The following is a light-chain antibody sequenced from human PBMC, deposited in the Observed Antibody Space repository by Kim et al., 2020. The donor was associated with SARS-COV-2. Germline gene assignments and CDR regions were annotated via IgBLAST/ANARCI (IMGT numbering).Light chain of an antibody. CDR2: GAS. J-gene: IGKJ4*01. V-gene: IGKV3-20*01. CDR3: QQYGSLVT. CDR1: KSVTSSS. Sequence: EIVLTQSPGTLSLSPGERATLSCRASKSVTSSSLAWHQQKPGQAPRLLIYGASNRATGIPDRFGGSGSGTDFTLTISRLEPEDFAVYYCQQYGSLVTFGGGTKVDIK.